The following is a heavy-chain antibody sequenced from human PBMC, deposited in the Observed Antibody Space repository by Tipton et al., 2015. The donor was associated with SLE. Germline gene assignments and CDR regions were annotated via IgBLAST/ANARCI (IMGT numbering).Heavy chain of an antibody. V-gene: IGHV4-61*02. D-gene: IGHD3-9*01. Sequence: TLSLTCTVSGGSVSSRSYHWGWLRQPAGKGLEWIGRIYSSGSTDYNPSLMGRLTISLDTSRNQISLRLSSVTAADTAVYYCASAETGYFDWRSWGQGALVTVSS. CDR3: ASAETGYFDWRS. CDR1: GGSVSSRSYH. CDR2: IYSSGST. J-gene: IGHJ4*02.